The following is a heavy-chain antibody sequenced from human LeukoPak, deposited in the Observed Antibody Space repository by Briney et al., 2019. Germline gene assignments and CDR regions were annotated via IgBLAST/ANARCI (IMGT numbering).Heavy chain of an antibody. CDR2: IYYSGST. CDR1: GVSISRYY. D-gene: IGHD5-18*01. Sequence: KASETLSLTCTVSGVSISRYYWSWIRQPPGKGLEWIGYIYYSGSTNYKPSLKSRVTISVDTSKNQFSLKLSSVTAADTAVYYCARVRDTAMIHGWLDPWGQGTLVTVSS. CDR3: ARVRDTAMIHGWLDP. V-gene: IGHV4-59*01. J-gene: IGHJ5*02.